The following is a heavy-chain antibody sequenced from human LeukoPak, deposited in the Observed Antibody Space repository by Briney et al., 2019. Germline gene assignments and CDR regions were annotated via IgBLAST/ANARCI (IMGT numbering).Heavy chain of an antibody. CDR3: TWMATIFTVDY. V-gene: IGHV3-15*01. D-gene: IGHD5-12*01. CDR2: IRNDRIT. CDR1: GLTFSDAW. J-gene: IGHJ4*02. Sequence: GGSLRLSCVLSGLTFSDAWMSWVRQAPGKGLEWVGRIRNDRITDYAAPVQGRFSISRDNSKNTFYLQMNSLRTEDAGMYFRTWMATIFTVDYWGQGTLVTVSS.